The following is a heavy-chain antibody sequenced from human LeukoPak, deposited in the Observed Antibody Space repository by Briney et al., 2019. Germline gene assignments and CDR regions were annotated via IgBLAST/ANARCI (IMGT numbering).Heavy chain of an antibody. CDR1: GSTFSTYS. CDR3: ARGAIAGRGDNWFWFDP. Sequence: PGGSLRLSCAAPGSTFSTYSMNWVRQAPGKGLEWVSYISSRSSTIYYADSVKGRFTISRDNAKNPLYLQMNSLRDEDTAVYYCARGAIAGRGDNWFWFDPWGQGTLVTVSS. CDR2: ISSRSSTI. J-gene: IGHJ5*02. D-gene: IGHD1-1*01. V-gene: IGHV3-48*02.